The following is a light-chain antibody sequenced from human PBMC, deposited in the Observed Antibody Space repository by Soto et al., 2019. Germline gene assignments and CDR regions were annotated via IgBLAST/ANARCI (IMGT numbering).Light chain of an antibody. CDR2: DAS. J-gene: IGKJ1*01. CDR1: QSISSW. V-gene: IGKV1-5*01. CDR3: QQYNSYPWT. Sequence: DIQMTQSPSTLSASVGAXVTITSRASQSISSWLAWYQQKPGKAPKIMIYDASSLESGVPSRFSGSGSGTEFTLTISSLQPDDFATYYCQQYNSYPWTFGQGTKVDIK.